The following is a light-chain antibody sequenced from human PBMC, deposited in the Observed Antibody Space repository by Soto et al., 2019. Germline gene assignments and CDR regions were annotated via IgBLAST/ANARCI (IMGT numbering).Light chain of an antibody. CDR2: EAS. J-gene: IGKJ4*01. V-gene: IGKV1-39*01. Sequence: IQLTQSPSSLSASLWDRATLTCRASQGISTLLAWYQQKPGKAPKVLIYEASLLQSGVPARFSGSGSGTDFTLTISSRQPEEFATYYCQKSYSTPPTFGGGTKLDFK. CDR3: QKSYSTPPT. CDR1: QGISTL.